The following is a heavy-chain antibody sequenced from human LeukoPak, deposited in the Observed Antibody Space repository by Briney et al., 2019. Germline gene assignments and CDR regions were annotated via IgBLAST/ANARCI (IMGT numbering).Heavy chain of an antibody. CDR2: IYYSKNT. CDR3: VRGSTLRHYQY. D-gene: IGHD3-16*01. J-gene: IGHJ4*02. V-gene: IGHV4-39*01. Sequence: SSETLSLTCTVSGGSISSSSAYWGWIRQPPGEGLEWIGSIYYSKNTYYNPSLKSRVTISADTSKNQFSLKLSSVTAADTAVYYCVRGSTLRHYQYWGQGTLVTVSS. CDR1: GGSISSSSAY.